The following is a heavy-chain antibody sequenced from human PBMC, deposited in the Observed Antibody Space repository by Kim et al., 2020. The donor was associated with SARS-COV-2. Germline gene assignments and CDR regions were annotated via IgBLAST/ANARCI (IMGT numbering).Heavy chain of an antibody. D-gene: IGHD3-16*01. CDR3: AKGPGESWGYFDY. Sequence: YADAVKGRITSSRDNAKNTLYLQMNSRRDEDTAVYYCAKGPGESWGYFDYWGQGTLVTVSS. V-gene: IGHV3-30*02. J-gene: IGHJ4*02.